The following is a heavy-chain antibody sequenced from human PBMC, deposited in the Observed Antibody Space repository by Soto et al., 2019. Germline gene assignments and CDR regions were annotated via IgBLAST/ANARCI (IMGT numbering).Heavy chain of an antibody. CDR2: ISTDNGNT. Sequence: ASVKVSCKASGYTFTNSGISWVRQAPGQGLEWMGWISTDNGNTNYAQKLQGRVTMTTDTSTSTAYMELRSLRSDDTAVYYCARVVSSSPSGDDAFDIWGQGTMVTVSS. V-gene: IGHV1-18*01. CDR3: ARVVSSSPSGDDAFDI. D-gene: IGHD6-13*01. J-gene: IGHJ3*02. CDR1: GYTFTNSG.